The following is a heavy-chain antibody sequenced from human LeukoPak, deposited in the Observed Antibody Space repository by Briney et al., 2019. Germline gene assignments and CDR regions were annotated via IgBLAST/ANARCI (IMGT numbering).Heavy chain of an antibody. V-gene: IGHV4-4*09. CDR3: ARLLFFDYISAVTEVSFYYMDA. CDR2: MYTSGST. J-gene: IGHJ6*03. CDR1: GDSVSSSH. Sequence: SETLSLTCTVSGDSVSSSHWSWIRQPPGKGLEWIGDMYTSGSTNYNPSLKTRVTLSTDTSRNQLSLRLRSLTAADTAVYYCARLLFFDYISAVTEVSFYYMDAWGKGTTVIVSS. D-gene: IGHD6-25*01.